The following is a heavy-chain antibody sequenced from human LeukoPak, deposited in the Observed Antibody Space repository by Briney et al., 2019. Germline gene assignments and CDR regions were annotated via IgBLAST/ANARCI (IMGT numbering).Heavy chain of an antibody. CDR1: GYTFTDYY. J-gene: IGHJ5*02. V-gene: IGHV1-2*02. CDR3: ARERGNTMVQGTPKNWFDP. Sequence: ASVKVSCKASGYTFTDYYMHWVRQAPGQGLEWMGWIVTNNGGTNYAQNFKGRVTMTRDTSISTAYMELSRLRSDDTAVYYCARERGNTMVQGTPKNWFDPWGQGTLVTVSS. D-gene: IGHD3-10*01. CDR2: IVTNNGGT.